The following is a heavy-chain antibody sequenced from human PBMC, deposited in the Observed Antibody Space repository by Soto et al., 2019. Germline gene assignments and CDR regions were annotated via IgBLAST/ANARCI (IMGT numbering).Heavy chain of an antibody. J-gene: IGHJ4*02. Sequence: QVQLVQSGAEVKKPGASVKVSCKASGYTFTSYGISWVRQAPGQGLEWMGWISAYNGNTNYAQKLQGRVTMTTDTXXXXXXXXXXXXXXXXXAXXXXXXXGGYYSNYWGQGTLVTVSS. CDR1: GYTFTSYG. CDR2: ISAYNGNT. D-gene: IGHD3-22*01. CDR3: XXXGGYYSNY. V-gene: IGHV1-18*01.